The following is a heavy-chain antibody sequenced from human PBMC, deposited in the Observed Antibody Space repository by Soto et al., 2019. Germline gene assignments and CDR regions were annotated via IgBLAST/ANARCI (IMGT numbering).Heavy chain of an antibody. V-gene: IGHV3-23*01. CDR3: ARQVTDCYNDAFDM. D-gene: IGHD1-1*01. CDR1: GFSFSNYA. CDR2: IAGPGENT. J-gene: IGHJ3*02. Sequence: EVQLLESGGGLVQPGGSLRLSCAASGFSFSNYAMSWVRQAPGKGLEWVSAIAGPGENTHYADSVKGRFTFSRDNSKNPLYLQLKSLSAEDTAVYYCARQVTDCYNDAFDMWGQGTRVTVSS.